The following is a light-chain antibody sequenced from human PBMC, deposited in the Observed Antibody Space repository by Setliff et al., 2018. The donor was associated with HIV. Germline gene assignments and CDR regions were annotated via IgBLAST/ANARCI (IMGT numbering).Light chain of an antibody. J-gene: IGKJ1*01. V-gene: IGKV4-1*01. CDR1: QSVLYSSNNKNY. CDR2: WAS. Sequence: DIVMTQSPDSLAVSLGEGATINCKSTQSVLYSSNNKNYLAWYQQKPGQPPKLLIYWASTRESGVPDRFSGSGSGTDFTLTISSLQAEDVAVYYCQQYYTTVQTSGQGTKVDIK. CDR3: QQYYTTVQT.